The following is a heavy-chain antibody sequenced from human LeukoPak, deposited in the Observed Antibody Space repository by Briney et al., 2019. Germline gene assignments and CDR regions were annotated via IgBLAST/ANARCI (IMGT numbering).Heavy chain of an antibody. CDR2: IHPGDSDT. CDR1: GYSFTSYW. CDR3: ARHTGLRFLEWLHDAFDI. Sequence: GESLKISCKGSGYSFTSYWIGWVRQMPGKGLEWMGIIHPGDSDTRYSPSFQGQVTISADKSISTAYLQWSSLKASDTAMYYCARHTGLRFLEWLHDAFDIWGQGTMVTVSS. D-gene: IGHD3-3*01. V-gene: IGHV5-51*01. J-gene: IGHJ3*02.